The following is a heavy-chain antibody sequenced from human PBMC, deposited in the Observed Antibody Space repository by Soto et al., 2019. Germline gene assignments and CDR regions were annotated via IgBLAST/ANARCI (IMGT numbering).Heavy chain of an antibody. V-gene: IGHV4-31*03. CDR3: ARVNRGVNMYDY. CDR2: IYYSGST. D-gene: IGHD2-21*01. J-gene: IGHJ4*02. CDR1: GGSISSGGYY. Sequence: PSETLSLTCTVSGGSISSGGYYWSWIRQHPGKGLEWIGYIYYSGSTYYNPSLKSRVTISVDTSKNQFSLKLSSVTAADTAVYYCARVNRGVNMYDYWGQGTLVTVSS.